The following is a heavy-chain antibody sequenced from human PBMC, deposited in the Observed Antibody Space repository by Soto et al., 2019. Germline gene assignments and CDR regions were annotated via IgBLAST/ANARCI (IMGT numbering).Heavy chain of an antibody. V-gene: IGHV4-59*01. CDR3: ARGAASSSWLDY. CDR1: GGSMNNIY. CDR2: IYYNGNT. J-gene: IGHJ4*02. D-gene: IGHD6-13*01. Sequence: SETLSLTCTVSGGSMNNIYWSWIRQSPEKGLEWVGYIYYNGNTNYNPSLKSRVTMSVDTSKNQFSLKPTSVTSADTAVYFCARGAASSSWLDYWGQGILVTVSS.